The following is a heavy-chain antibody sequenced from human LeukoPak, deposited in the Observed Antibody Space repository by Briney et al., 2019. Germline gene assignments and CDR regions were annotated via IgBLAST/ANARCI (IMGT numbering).Heavy chain of an antibody. V-gene: IGHV4-59*08. CDR3: ARRGGSSWYLDY. Sequence: PSETLSLTCTVSGGSISSYYWSWIRQPPGKGLEWIWYIYYSGSTNYNPSLKSRVTISVDTSKNQFSLKLSSVTAADTAVYYCARRGGSSWYLDYWGQGTLVTVSS. D-gene: IGHD6-13*01. CDR1: GGSISSYY. J-gene: IGHJ4*02. CDR2: IYYSGST.